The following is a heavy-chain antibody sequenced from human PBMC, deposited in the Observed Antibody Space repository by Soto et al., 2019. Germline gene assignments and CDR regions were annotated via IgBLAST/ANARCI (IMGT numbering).Heavy chain of an antibody. J-gene: IGHJ6*03. Sequence: SETLSLTCTVSGGSISSGCYYWSWIRQHPGKGLEWIGYIYYSGSTYYNPSLKSRVTISVDTSKNQFSLKLSSVTAADTAVYYCASGDCSSTSCYAEYYYYYYMDVWGKGTTVTVSS. V-gene: IGHV4-31*03. D-gene: IGHD2-2*01. CDR1: GGSISSGCYY. CDR2: IYYSGST. CDR3: ASGDCSSTSCYAEYYYYYYMDV.